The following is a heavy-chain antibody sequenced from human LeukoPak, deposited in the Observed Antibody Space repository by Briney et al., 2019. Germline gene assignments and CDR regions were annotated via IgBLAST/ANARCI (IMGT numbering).Heavy chain of an antibody. J-gene: IGHJ4*02. CDR1: GFTFSSYA. D-gene: IGHD3-16*02. CDR3: AKDGTMITFGGVIPLSYYFDY. CDR2: ISGSGGST. Sequence: PGGSLRLSCAASGFTFSSYAMSWVRQAPGKGLEWVSAISGSGGSTCYADSVKGRFTISRDNSKNTLYLQMNSLRAEDTAVYYCAKDGTMITFGGVIPLSYYFDYWGQGTLVTVSS. V-gene: IGHV3-23*01.